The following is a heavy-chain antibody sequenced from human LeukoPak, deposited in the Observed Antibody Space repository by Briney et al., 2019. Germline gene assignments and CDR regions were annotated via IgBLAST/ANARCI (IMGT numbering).Heavy chain of an antibody. J-gene: IGHJ4*02. D-gene: IGHD3-3*01. CDR1: GFTFTSYA. Sequence: GGSLRLSCAASGFTFTSYAINWVRQAPGKGLEGVSAISGSGGSTYYADSVKGRFTISRDKSKNTLYLQMSSLRAEDTAVYYCATWSGYYIHTFDYWGQGTLVTVSS. CDR2: ISGSGGST. CDR3: ATWSGYYIHTFDY. V-gene: IGHV3-23*01.